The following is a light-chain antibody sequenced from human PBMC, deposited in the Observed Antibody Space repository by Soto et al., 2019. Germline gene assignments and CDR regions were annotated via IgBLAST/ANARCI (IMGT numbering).Light chain of an antibody. CDR1: QSVRSSY. CDR3: KEYRRSPPT. CDR2: AAS. Sequence: EIVLTQSPDTLSLSPGESATLSCRASQSVRSSYLAWYQQTPGQTPRLLIYAASSRATGIPDRFSGSGSGTDFSLTISRLEAEEFAGYYWKEYRRSPPTFGQGTKVDIK. V-gene: IGKV3-20*01. J-gene: IGKJ1*01.